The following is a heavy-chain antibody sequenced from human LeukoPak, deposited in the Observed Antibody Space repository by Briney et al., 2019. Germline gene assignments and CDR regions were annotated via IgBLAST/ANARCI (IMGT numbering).Heavy chain of an antibody. D-gene: IGHD6-19*01. Sequence: ASVKVSCKASGGTFSSYAISWVRQAPGQGLEWMGGTIPIFGTANYAQKFQGRVTITADESTSTAYMELSSLRSEDTAVYYCARADSSGWYYYGMDVWGQGTTVTVSS. CDR1: GGTFSSYA. J-gene: IGHJ6*02. V-gene: IGHV1-69*13. CDR2: TIPIFGTA. CDR3: ARADSSGWYYYGMDV.